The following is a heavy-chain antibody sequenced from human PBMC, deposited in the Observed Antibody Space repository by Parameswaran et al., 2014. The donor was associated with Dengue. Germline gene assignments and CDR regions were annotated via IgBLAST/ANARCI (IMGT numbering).Heavy chain of an antibody. V-gene: IGHV3-21*01. J-gene: IGHJ5*02. CDR2: ISSSSSYI. Sequence: WIRQPPGKGLEWVSSISSSSSYIYYADSVKGRFTISRDNAKNSLYLQMNSLRAEDTAVYYCARVLAQYNWNYEARWFDPWGQGTLVTVSS. D-gene: IGHD1-7*01. CDR3: ARVLAQYNWNYEARWFDP.